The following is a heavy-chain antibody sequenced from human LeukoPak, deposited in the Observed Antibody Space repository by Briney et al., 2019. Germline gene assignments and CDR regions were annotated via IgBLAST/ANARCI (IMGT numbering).Heavy chain of an antibody. V-gene: IGHV1-69*05. CDR1: GGTFSSYA. J-gene: IGHJ4*02. Sequence: ASVKVSCKASGGTFSSYAISWVQQAPGQGLEWMGRIIPIFGTANYAQKFQGRVTITTDESTSTAYMELSSLRSEDTAVYYCARDRTGTTDYWGQGTLVTVSS. CDR3: ARDRTGTTDY. D-gene: IGHD1-7*01. CDR2: IIPIFGTA.